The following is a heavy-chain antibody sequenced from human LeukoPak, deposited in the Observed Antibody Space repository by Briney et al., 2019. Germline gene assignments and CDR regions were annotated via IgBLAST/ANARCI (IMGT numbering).Heavy chain of an antibody. CDR2: IYYSGST. Sequence: SETLSLTCTVSGGSISSSSYYWGWIRQPPGKGLEWIGSIYYSGSTYYNPSLKSRVTISVDRSKNQFSLKLSSVTAADTAVYYCARDNASNYARGFDYWGQGTLVTVSS. J-gene: IGHJ4*02. CDR1: GGSISSSSYY. CDR3: ARDNASNYARGFDY. D-gene: IGHD4-11*01. V-gene: IGHV4-39*07.